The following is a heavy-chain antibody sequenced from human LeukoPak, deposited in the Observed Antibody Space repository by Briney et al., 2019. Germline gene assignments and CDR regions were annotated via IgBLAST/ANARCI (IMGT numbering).Heavy chain of an antibody. CDR3: ARHVFTWYYDY. Sequence: GGSLRLSCAAPGFTFSSYEMNWVRQAPGKGLEWVSYISSTGSTIYYADSVKGRFTISRDNTKNSLYLQMNSLRAEDTAVYYCARHVFTWYYDYWGQGTLVTVSS. V-gene: IGHV3-48*03. CDR1: GFTFSSYE. CDR2: ISSTGSTI. J-gene: IGHJ4*02.